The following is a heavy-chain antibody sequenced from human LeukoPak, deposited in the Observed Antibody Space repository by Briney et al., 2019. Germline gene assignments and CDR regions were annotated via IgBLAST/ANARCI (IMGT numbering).Heavy chain of an antibody. CDR3: ARKEGLAAAGTFDYYGMDV. Sequence: GGSLRLSCAASGFTFSSNYMSWVRQAPGKGLEWVSVIYSGGSTYYADSVKGRFTISRDNSKNTLYLQMNSLRAEDTAVYYCARKEGLAAAGTFDYYGMDVWGQGTTVTVSS. D-gene: IGHD6-13*01. V-gene: IGHV3-53*01. CDR1: GFTFSSNY. J-gene: IGHJ6*02. CDR2: IYSGGST.